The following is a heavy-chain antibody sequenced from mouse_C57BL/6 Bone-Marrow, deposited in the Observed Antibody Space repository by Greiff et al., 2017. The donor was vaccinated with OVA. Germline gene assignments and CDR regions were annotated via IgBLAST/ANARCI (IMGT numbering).Heavy chain of an antibody. J-gene: IGHJ4*01. CDR3: ARDKARYGYYAMDY. V-gene: IGHV5-16*01. CDR2: INYDGSST. D-gene: IGHD1-1*01. CDR1: GFTFSDYY. Sequence: EVQLVESEGGLVQPGSSMKLFCTASGFTFSDYYMAWVRQVPEKGLEWVANINYDGSSTYYLDSLKSRFIISRDNAKNILYLQMSSLKSEDTATYYGARDKARYGYYAMDYWGQGTSVTVSS.